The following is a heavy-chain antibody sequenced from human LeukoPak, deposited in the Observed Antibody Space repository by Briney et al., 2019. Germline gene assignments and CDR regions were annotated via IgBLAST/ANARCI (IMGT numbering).Heavy chain of an antibody. CDR2: IYYSGST. Sequence: PSETLSLTCTVSGGSISSYYWSWIRQPPGKGLEWIGYIYYSGSTNYNPSLKSRVTISVDTSKNQFSLKLSSVTAADTAVYYCAATVGRFHYFDYWGQGTLVTVSS. CDR3: AATVGRFHYFDY. D-gene: IGHD4-17*01. CDR1: GGSISSYY. V-gene: IGHV4-59*08. J-gene: IGHJ4*02.